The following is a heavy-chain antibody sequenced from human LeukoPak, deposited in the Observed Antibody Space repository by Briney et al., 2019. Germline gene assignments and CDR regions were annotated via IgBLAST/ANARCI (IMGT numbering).Heavy chain of an antibody. CDR2: IKEDGSEK. V-gene: IGHV3-7*02. CDR3: ARAQRYTSGWYSDY. Sequence: GGFLRLSCAASGFTFSSYWMSWVRQAPGKGLEWVANIKEDGSEKYYADSVKGRFTISRDNAKKSLYLQMNSLRAEDTAVYYCARAQRYTSGWYSDYWGKGTLVTVSS. J-gene: IGHJ4*02. D-gene: IGHD6-19*01. CDR1: GFTFSSYW.